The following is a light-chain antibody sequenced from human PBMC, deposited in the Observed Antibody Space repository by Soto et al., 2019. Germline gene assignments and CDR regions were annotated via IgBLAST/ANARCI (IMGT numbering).Light chain of an antibody. CDR2: QVS. CDR1: QSLVSGDGNTH. J-gene: IGKJ2*01. Sequence: DAVLTKSPLSLPVTLGQAASISCRSSQSLVSGDGNTHLNWFQQRPGQSPRRLIYQVSNWGSGCPDRFSGSASDTDFSLKISRVETDDVAVYYCMQGSHWPHTSGQGTKQEIK. V-gene: IGKV2D-30*01. CDR3: MQGSHWPHT.